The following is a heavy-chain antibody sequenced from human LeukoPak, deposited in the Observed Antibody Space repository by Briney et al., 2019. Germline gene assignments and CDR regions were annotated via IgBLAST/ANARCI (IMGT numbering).Heavy chain of an antibody. J-gene: IGHJ3*02. D-gene: IGHD6-6*01. CDR2: IIPIFGTA. Sequence: SVKVSCKPSGGTFSSYSIRRVRQAPGQGLEWMGGIIPIFGTANYAQKYQGRVTTTTDESTSTAYMELSSLRSEDTAVYYCSSLEYSSSSFAFDIWGQGTRVTVSS. V-gene: IGHV1-69*05. CDR1: GGTFSSYS. CDR3: SSLEYSSSSFAFDI.